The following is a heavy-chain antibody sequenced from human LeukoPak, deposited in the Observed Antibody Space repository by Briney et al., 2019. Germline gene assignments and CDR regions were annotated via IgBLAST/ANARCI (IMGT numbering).Heavy chain of an antibody. CDR2: IYHSGST. J-gene: IGHJ4*02. CDR1: GYTISSGYY. D-gene: IGHD3-16*01. Sequence: AETLSLTCAVSGYTISSGYYCGWIRQPPGKGLEWIGSIYHSGSTYYTPSLKSRVTISVDTSKNQFSLRLSALTAEDTAVYYCASQGRGGWGYLGGCFDYGGQGTLVTVSS. CDR3: ASQGRGGWGYLGGCFDY. V-gene: IGHV4-38-2*01.